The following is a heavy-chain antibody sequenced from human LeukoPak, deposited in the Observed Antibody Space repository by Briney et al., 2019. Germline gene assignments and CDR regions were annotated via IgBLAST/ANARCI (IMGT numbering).Heavy chain of an antibody. CDR2: IYTSGST. CDR3: ARNLIPEQLVLNF. J-gene: IGHJ4*02. Sequence: SQTLSLTCSVSGGSIRSGNYYWSWIRQPAGTGLEWIGRIYTSGSTNYNPSLKSRVTISVDTSKNQFSLNLRSVTPEDTAVYYCARNLIPEQLVLNFWGQGTLVTVSS. CDR1: GGSIRSGNYY. V-gene: IGHV4-61*02. D-gene: IGHD6-13*01.